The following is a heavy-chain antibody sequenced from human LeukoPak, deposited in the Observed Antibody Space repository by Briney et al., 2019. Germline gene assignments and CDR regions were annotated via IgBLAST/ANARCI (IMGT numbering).Heavy chain of an antibody. V-gene: IGHV3-30*18. J-gene: IGHJ6*02. CDR2: ISYDGSAK. CDR1: GCIFSNYD. D-gene: IGHD1-26*01. Sequence: GRSLRLSCAASGCIFSNYDRRWVRQAPGKGLEWLAVISYDGSAKYYADAVKGRSTVSSDNSKNTLYLQMDSLNAEDTAVFYCAKAAYSGRLSSLNYGMDVWGQGPTVTVSS. CDR3: AKAAYSGRLSSLNYGMDV.